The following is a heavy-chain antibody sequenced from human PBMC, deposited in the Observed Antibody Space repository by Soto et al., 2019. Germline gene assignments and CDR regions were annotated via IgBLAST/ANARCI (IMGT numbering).Heavy chain of an antibody. Sequence: QVQLVQSGAEVKKPGSSVKVSCKASGGTFSSYAISWVRQAPGQGLEWMGGIIPIFGTANYAQKFQGRVTITVDESTSTAYMELSSLRSEDTAVYYCAREGYCSGGSCYSNWFDPWGQGTLVTVSS. CDR3: AREGYCSGGSCYSNWFDP. V-gene: IGHV1-69*12. CDR2: IIPIFGTA. D-gene: IGHD2-15*01. J-gene: IGHJ5*02. CDR1: GGTFSSYA.